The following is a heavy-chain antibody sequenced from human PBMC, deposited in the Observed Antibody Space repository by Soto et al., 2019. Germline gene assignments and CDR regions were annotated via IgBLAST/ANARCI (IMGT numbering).Heavy chain of an antibody. V-gene: IGHV3-23*01. D-gene: IGHD5-18*01. J-gene: IGHJ4*02. CDR1: GFTFSSKA. CDR3: AKDSGWIQAKFDY. CDR2: ISGSGGST. Sequence: AGSLRLSCAASGFTFSSKAMSWVRQAPGKGLEWVSAISGSGGSTYYADSVKGRFTISRDNSKNTLYLQMNSLRAEDTAVYYCAKDSGWIQAKFDYWGQGTLVTVS.